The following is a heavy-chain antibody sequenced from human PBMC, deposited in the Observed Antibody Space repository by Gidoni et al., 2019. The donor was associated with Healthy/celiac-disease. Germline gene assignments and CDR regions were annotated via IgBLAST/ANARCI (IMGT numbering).Heavy chain of an antibody. J-gene: IGHJ6*02. Sequence: QLQLVESGGGVVQPGRSLRLSCAASGFTFSRYGMHLVCQAPGKGLEWVAVIWYDGSNKYYADSVKGRFTISRDNSKNTLYLQMNSLRAEDTAVYYCARDPHYDFWSGYYPIYYYYGMDVWGQGTTVTVSS. CDR2: IWYDGSNK. V-gene: IGHV3-33*01. D-gene: IGHD3-3*01. CDR1: GFTFSRYG. CDR3: ARDPHYDFWSGYYPIYYYYGMDV.